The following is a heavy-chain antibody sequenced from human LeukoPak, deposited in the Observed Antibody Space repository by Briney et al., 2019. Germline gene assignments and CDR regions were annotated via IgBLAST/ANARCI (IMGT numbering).Heavy chain of an antibody. Sequence: GGSLRLSCEASGLTLSDSAVHWVRQASGKGLEWVGRIRSKANLYATAYPASLKGRFTISRDNSKNTLYLQMNSLRAEDTAVYYCARDPYYYAPYWGQGTLVTVSS. CDR2: IRSKANLYAT. J-gene: IGHJ4*02. V-gene: IGHV3-73*01. D-gene: IGHD3-10*01. CDR1: GLTLSDSA. CDR3: ARDPYYYAPY.